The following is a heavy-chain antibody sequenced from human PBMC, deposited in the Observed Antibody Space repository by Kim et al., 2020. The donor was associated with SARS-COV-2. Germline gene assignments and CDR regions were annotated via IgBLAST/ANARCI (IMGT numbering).Heavy chain of an antibody. V-gene: IGHV3-43*02. CDR1: GFIFDDYA. D-gene: IGHD3-22*01. CDR2: ITGDGGST. CDR3: AKDFNPSYFDTSGASVDY. Sequence: GGSLRLSCAASGFIFDDYAMHWVRQTPGKGLEWVSFITGDGGSTFYADSVKGRFTISRDNTNNSLYLQMNSLRTEDTAFYYCAKDFNPSYFDTSGASVDYWRQGTLVTVSS. J-gene: IGHJ4*02.